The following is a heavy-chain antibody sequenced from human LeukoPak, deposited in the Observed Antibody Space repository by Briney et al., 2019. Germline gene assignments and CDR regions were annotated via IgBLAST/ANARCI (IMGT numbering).Heavy chain of an antibody. CDR1: GGSISSYY. CDR3: ASNIPTYYYDSSGYYGLDV. CDR2: INHSGST. J-gene: IGHJ3*01. V-gene: IGHV4-34*01. D-gene: IGHD3-22*01. Sequence: PSETLSLTCTVSGGSISSYYWSWIRQPPGKGLEWIGEINHSGSTNYNPSLKSRVTISVDTSKNQFSLKLSSVTAADTAVYYCASNIPTYYYDSSGYYGLDVWGQGTMVTVSS.